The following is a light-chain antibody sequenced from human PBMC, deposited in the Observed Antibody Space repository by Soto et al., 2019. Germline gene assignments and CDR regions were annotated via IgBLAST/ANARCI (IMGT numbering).Light chain of an antibody. V-gene: IGKV3-15*01. CDR2: GAS. Sequence: EIVMTQSPATLSVSPGERATLSCRASQSVSSNLAWYQQKPGQAPRLLIHGASTRATGIPARFSGSGSGTEFTLTISSLQSEDFAVYYCQQYNNWPETFGQGTRWIS. J-gene: IGKJ1*01. CDR3: QQYNNWPET. CDR1: QSVSSN.